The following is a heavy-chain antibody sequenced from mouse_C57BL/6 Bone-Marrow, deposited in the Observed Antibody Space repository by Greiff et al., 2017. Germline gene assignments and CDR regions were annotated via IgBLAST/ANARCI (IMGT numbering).Heavy chain of an antibody. CDR2: IYPRSGNT. CDR3: ARRDYGLYFDY. Sequence: VQLQESGAELARPGASVKLSCKASGYTFTSYGISWVKQRTGQGLEWFGEIYPRSGNTYYNEKFKGKATLTADKSSSTAYMQLSSLTSEDSAVYYCARRDYGLYFDYWGQGTTLTVSS. D-gene: IGHD1-1*01. J-gene: IGHJ2*01. CDR1: GYTFTSYG. V-gene: IGHV1-81*01.